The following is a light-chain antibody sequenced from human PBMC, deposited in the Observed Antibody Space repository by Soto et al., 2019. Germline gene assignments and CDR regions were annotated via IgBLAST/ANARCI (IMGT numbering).Light chain of an antibody. CDR2: GVS. V-gene: IGKV3-20*01. Sequence: EIVLTQSPGTLSLSPGERATLSCRASQSVRSTYLAWYQQKPGLAPRILIFGVSNRATSILDRFSGSGSGTDFTLTISRLEPEDFAVYYCQQYGAYPLYFGGGTMVEIK. CDR1: QSVRSTY. J-gene: IGKJ4*01. CDR3: QQYGAYPLY.